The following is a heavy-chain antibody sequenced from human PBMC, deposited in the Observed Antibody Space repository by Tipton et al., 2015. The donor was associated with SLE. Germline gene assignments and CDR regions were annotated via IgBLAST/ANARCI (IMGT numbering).Heavy chain of an antibody. Sequence: TLSLTCTVSGGSISSSSYYWSWIRQPAGKGLEWIGRIYTSGSTNYNPSLKSRVTISVDTSKNQFSLKLSSVTAADTAVYYCARDRRGWDFDLWGRGTLVTVSS. CDR3: ARDRRGWDFDL. CDR2: IYTSGST. J-gene: IGHJ2*01. V-gene: IGHV4-61*02. CDR1: GGSISSSSYY. D-gene: IGHD3-10*01.